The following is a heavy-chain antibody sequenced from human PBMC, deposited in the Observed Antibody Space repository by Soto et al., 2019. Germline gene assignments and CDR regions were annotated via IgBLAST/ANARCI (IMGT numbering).Heavy chain of an antibody. V-gene: IGHV3-21*01. CDR1: GFTFSGYS. CDR3: ARDHHYDILTGYYNREAFEI. D-gene: IGHD3-9*01. CDR2: ISSSSSFI. Sequence: EVRLVESGGGLVKPGGSLRLSCAASGFTFSGYSMKWVRQAPGKGLEWVSSISSSSSFIYYADSLKGRFTISRDNAKNSLYLQMNSLTDEDTAVYYCARDHHYDILTGYYNREAFEIWGQGTMVTVSS. J-gene: IGHJ3*02.